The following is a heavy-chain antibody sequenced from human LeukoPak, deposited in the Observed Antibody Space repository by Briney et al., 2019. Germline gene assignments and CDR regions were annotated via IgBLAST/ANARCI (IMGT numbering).Heavy chain of an antibody. Sequence: SETLSLTCAVYGGSFSGYYWSWIRQPPGKGLEWIGEINHSGSTYYNPSLKSRVTISADTSKNQFSMKLSSVTAADTAVYYCARHVYYDSSGDDAFDIWGQGTMVTVSS. CDR1: GGSFSGYY. D-gene: IGHD3-22*01. J-gene: IGHJ3*02. V-gene: IGHV4-34*01. CDR2: INHSGST. CDR3: ARHVYYDSSGDDAFDI.